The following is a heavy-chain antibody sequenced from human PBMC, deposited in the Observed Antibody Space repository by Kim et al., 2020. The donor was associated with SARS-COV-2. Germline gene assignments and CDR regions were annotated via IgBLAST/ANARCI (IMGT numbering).Heavy chain of an antibody. J-gene: IGHJ4*02. Sequence: GGSLRLSCAASGFTFSSYSMNWVRQAPGKGLEWVSSISSSSSYIYYADSVKGRFTISRDNAKNSLYLQMNSLRAEDTAVYYCARDGVGIVVVPASLDYWGQGTLVTVSS. CDR1: GFTFSSYS. CDR2: ISSSSSYI. CDR3: ARDGVGIVVVPASLDY. V-gene: IGHV3-21*01. D-gene: IGHD2-2*01.